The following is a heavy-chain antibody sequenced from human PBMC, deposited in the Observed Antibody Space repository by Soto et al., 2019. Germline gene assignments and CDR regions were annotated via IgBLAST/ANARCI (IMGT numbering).Heavy chain of an antibody. V-gene: IGHV4-34*01. CDR3: ARKRGSGYYSYYYYGMDV. D-gene: IGHD3-3*01. Sequence: SETLSLTCAVYGGSFSGYYWSWIRQPPGKGLEWIGEINHSGSTNYNPSLKSRVTISVDTSKNQFSLKLSSVTAADTAVYYCARKRGSGYYSYYYYGMDVWGQGTTVTVSS. J-gene: IGHJ6*02. CDR2: INHSGST. CDR1: GGSFSGYY.